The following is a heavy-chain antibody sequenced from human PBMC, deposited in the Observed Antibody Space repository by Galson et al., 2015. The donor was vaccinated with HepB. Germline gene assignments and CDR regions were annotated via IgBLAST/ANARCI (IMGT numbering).Heavy chain of an antibody. V-gene: IGHV3-30-3*01. D-gene: IGHD5-24*01. CDR1: GFTFSSYA. CDR3: ARDSMDGYGAFDI. Sequence: SLRLSCAASGFTFSSYAMHWVRQAPGKGLEWVAVISYDGSNKYYADSVKGRFTISRDNSKNTLYLQMNSLRAEDTAVYYCARDSMDGYGAFDIWGQGTMVTVSS. CDR2: ISYDGSNK. J-gene: IGHJ3*02.